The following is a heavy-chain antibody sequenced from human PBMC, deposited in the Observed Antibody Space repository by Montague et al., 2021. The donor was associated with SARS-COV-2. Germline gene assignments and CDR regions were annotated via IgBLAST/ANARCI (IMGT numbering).Heavy chain of an antibody. CDR3: VRDFYDTSDYFQGTFDV. CDR1: GVSVNNYY. D-gene: IGHD3-22*01. Sequence: SETLSLTCSVSGVSVNNYYWAWIRQTPEKGLEWIGYIYYTGSTNYNPSLRNRNTISIDTSANQFSLKLRSVTPAGTAVYYCVRDFYDTSDYFQGTFDVWGHGTVVSVSS. V-gene: IGHV4-59*02. J-gene: IGHJ3*01. CDR2: IYYTGST.